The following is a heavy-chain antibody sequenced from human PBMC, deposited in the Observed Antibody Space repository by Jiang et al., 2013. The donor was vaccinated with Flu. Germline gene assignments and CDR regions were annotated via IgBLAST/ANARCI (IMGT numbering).Heavy chain of an antibody. CDR2: IIPIFGTA. V-gene: IGHV1-69*01. D-gene: IGHD2-15*01. CDR1: GGTFSSYA. CDR3: AGGSWGYCSGGSCYTYYYYYMDV. Sequence: SGAEVKKPGSSVKVSCKASGGTFSSYAISWVRQAPGRRALRWMGGIIPIFGTANYAQKFQGRVTITADESTSTAYMELSSLRSEDTAVYYCAGGSWGYCSGGSCYTYYYYYMDVWG. J-gene: IGHJ6*03.